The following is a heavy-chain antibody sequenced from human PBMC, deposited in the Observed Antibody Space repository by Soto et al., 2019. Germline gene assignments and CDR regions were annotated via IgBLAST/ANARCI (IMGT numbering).Heavy chain of an antibody. D-gene: IGHD5-12*01. J-gene: IGHJ4*02. CDR2: IYSGGST. CDR1: GFTVSSNY. CDR3: ARAANRTDSGYDSDTFDY. Sequence: PGGSVRLSCAASGFTVSSNYMSWVRQAPGKGLEWVSVIYSGGSTYYADSVKGQFTISRDNSKNTLYLQMNSLRAEDTAVYYCARAANRTDSGYDSDTFDYWGQGALVTVSS. V-gene: IGHV3-53*01.